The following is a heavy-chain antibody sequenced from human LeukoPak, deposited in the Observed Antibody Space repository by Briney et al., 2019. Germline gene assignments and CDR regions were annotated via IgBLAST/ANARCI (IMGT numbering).Heavy chain of an antibody. D-gene: IGHD3-10*01. CDR1: GGSISSYY. CDR3: ARTTTVRGTYYMDV. CDR2: IYYSGST. J-gene: IGHJ6*03. V-gene: IGHV4-59*01. Sequence: SETLSLTCTVSGGSISSYYWSWIRQPPGKGLEWIGYIYYSGSTNYNPSLKSRVTISVDTSKNRFSLKLRSVTTADTAVYYCARTTTVRGTYYMDVWGKGTTVTVSS.